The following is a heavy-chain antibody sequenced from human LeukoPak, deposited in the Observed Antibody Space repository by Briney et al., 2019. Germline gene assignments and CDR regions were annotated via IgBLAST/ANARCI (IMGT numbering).Heavy chain of an antibody. CDR2: IYSGGST. J-gene: IGHJ4*02. CDR3: ARSSRGDSSGYYPRYFDY. D-gene: IGHD3-22*01. Sequence: GGSLRLSCAASGFTVSSNYMSWVRQAPGKGLEWVSVIYSGGSTYYADSVKGRFTISRDNSKNTLYLQMNSLGAEDTAVYYCARSSRGDSSGYYPRYFDYWGQGTLVTVSS. V-gene: IGHV3-66*02. CDR1: GFTVSSNY.